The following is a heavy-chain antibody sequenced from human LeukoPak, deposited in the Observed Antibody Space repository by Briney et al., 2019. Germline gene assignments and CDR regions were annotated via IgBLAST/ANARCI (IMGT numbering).Heavy chain of an antibody. D-gene: IGHD6-19*01. CDR1: GGSISSGGYS. CDR3: ARDRAVAVAGTDFDY. CDR2: IYHSGST. V-gene: IGHV4-30-2*01. Sequence: SQTLSLTCAVSGGSISSGGYSWSWIRQPPGKGLEWIGYIYHSGSTYFNPSLKSRVTISVDRSKNQFSLKLSPVTAADTAVYYCARDRAVAVAGTDFDYWGQGTLVTVSS. J-gene: IGHJ4*02.